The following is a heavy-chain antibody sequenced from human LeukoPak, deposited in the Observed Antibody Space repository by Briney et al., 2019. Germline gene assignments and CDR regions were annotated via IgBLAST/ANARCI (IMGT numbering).Heavy chain of an antibody. J-gene: IGHJ4*02. CDR2: ISGSGGST. CDR1: GFTFSRHG. CDR3: AKDDPPYCSGGSCYSY. D-gene: IGHD2-15*01. V-gene: IGHV3-23*01. Sequence: PGGSLRLSCAPSGFTFSRHGMHWVRQAPGKGLEWVSAISGSGGSTYYADSVKGRFTISRDNSKNTLYLQMNSLRAEDTAVYYCAKDDPPYCSGGSCYSYWGQGTLVTVSS.